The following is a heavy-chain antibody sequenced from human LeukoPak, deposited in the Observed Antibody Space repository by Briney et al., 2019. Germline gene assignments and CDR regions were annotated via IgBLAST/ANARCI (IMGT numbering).Heavy chain of an antibody. V-gene: IGHV4-34*01. D-gene: IGHD2-2*01. CDR3: ARTIVVVPAAILPNNWFDP. Sequence: PSETLSLTCTVYGGSFSGYYWSWIRQPPGKGLEWIGEINHSGSTNYNPSLKSRVTISVDTSKNQFSLKLSSVTAADTAVYHCARTIVVVPAAILPNNWFDPWGQGTLVTVSS. J-gene: IGHJ5*02. CDR2: INHSGST. CDR1: GGSFSGYY.